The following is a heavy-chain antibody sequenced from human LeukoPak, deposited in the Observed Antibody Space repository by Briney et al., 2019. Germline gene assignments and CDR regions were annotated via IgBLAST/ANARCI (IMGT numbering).Heavy chain of an antibody. CDR1: GFSFSSYA. Sequence: GGSLRLSCAASGFSFSSYAITWVRQAPGKGLEWVSAINGRGDNTYYADSVKGRFTISRDNSKSTLFLQMNSLRAEDTAIYYCAKDRVSPGFNLFDPWGQGTLVTVSS. D-gene: IGHD2/OR15-2a*01. J-gene: IGHJ5*02. CDR2: INGRGDNT. V-gene: IGHV3-23*01. CDR3: AKDRVSPGFNLFDP.